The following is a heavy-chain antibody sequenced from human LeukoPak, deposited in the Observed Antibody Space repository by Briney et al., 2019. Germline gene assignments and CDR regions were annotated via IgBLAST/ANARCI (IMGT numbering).Heavy chain of an antibody. Sequence: PSETLSLTCAVYGGSFSGYYWSWIRQPPGKGLEWIGEINHSGSTNYNPSLKSRVTIPVDASKNQFSLKLSSVTAADTAVYYCACIVAASGGWFDPWGQGTPVTVSS. J-gene: IGHJ5*02. D-gene: IGHD5-12*01. CDR1: GGSFSGYY. V-gene: IGHV4-34*01. CDR3: ACIVAASGGWFDP. CDR2: INHSGST.